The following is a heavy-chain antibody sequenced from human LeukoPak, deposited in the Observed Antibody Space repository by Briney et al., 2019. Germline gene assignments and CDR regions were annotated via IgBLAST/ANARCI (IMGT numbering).Heavy chain of an antibody. V-gene: IGHV1-18*01. Sequence: ASVKVSCKASGGTFSSYGISWVRQAPGQGLEWMGWISAYNGNTNYAQKLQGRVTMTTDTSTSTAYMELRSLRSDDTAVYYCARAPDYYDSSGYLKSDYWGQGTLVTVSS. CDR2: ISAYNGNT. CDR1: GGTFSSYG. J-gene: IGHJ4*02. D-gene: IGHD3-22*01. CDR3: ARAPDYYDSSGYLKSDY.